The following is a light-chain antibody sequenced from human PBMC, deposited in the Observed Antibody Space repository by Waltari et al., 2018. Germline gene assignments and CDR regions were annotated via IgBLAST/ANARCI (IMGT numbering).Light chain of an antibody. CDR2: AAS. CDR3: QQYNTWPT. Sequence: ILMTQSPATLSVSPGERATLSCRASQIISFNLAWYQQRPGQAPRLLIYAASTRATGIPARFSGSGSGTEFTLTISGLQSEDVAVYYCQQYNTWPTFGQGTKIEIK. CDR1: QIISFN. J-gene: IGKJ1*01. V-gene: IGKV3-15*01.